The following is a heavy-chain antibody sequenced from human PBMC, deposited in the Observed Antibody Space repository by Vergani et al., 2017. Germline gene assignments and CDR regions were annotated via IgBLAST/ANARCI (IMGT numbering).Heavy chain of an antibody. D-gene: IGHD1-14*01. V-gene: IGHV3-66*02. Sequence: LVESGGGFVQPGGSLRLSCAASSFSVSSHYMTWVRQAPGKGLEWVSTINIGGRTSDADSVKGRLTLTRDDSKNTLHLQMNSLRPEDTAVYYCARGMTTETTDLDGFYIWGQGTMVSVSS. CDR3: ARGMTTETTDLDGFYI. CDR2: INIGGRT. CDR1: SFSVSSHY. J-gene: IGHJ3*02.